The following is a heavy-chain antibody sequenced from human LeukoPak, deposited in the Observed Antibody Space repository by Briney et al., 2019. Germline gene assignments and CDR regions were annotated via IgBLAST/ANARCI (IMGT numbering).Heavy chain of an antibody. CDR1: GGSFSGYY. D-gene: IGHD3-22*01. Sequence: PSETLSLTCAVYGGSFSGYYWSWIRQPSGKGLEWIGEINHSGSTNYNPSLKSRVTISVDTSKNQFSLKLSSVTAADTAVYYCARDPRTYYYDSSGYYAEYNWFDPWGQGTLVTVSS. V-gene: IGHV4-34*01. CDR3: ARDPRTYYYDSSGYYAEYNWFDP. CDR2: INHSGST. J-gene: IGHJ5*02.